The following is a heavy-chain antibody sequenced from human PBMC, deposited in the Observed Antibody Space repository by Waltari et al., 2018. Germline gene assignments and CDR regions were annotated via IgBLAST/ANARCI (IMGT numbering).Heavy chain of an antibody. CDR3: ARVIVYSDSPVCDF. J-gene: IGHJ4*01. D-gene: IGHD2-21*01. V-gene: IGHV3-21*01. Sequence: EVQLVASGGGLVNPGGFLRLSCASSGVAVWHSIMTWVRQAHGKGLEWVSSISSAEYSLAADSMKGRFIISRDNAKNSLYLQMNGLRGEDTAVYYCARVIVYSDSPVCDFWGQGTLVIVSS. CDR2: ISSAEYS. CDR1: GVAVWHSI.